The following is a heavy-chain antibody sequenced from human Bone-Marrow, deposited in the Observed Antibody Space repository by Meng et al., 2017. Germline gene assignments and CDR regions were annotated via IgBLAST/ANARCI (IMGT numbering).Heavy chain of an antibody. D-gene: IGHD3-22*01. CDR3: ARDRYYYDSSGYRFDY. Sequence: QVRLVESGAEVKNPGSSVKVSCKASGGTFSSYAISWVRQAPGQGLEWMGGIIPIFGTANYAQKFQGRVTITADESTSTAYMELSSLRSEDTAVYYCARDRYYYDSSGYRFDYWGQGTLVTVFS. CDR2: IIPIFGTA. J-gene: IGHJ4*02. V-gene: IGHV1-69*01. CDR1: GGTFSSYA.